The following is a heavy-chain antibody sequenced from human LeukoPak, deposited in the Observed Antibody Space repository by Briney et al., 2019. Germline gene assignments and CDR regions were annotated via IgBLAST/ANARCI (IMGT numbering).Heavy chain of an antibody. CDR3: AKPYSGTILTGWFDP. Sequence: GGSLRLSCAASEFTFSSYAMQWVRQAPGKGLEWVSIISGSGGSTSYADSVKGRFTISRDNSKNTLYLQMNSLRAEDTVLYYCAKPYSGTILTGWFDPWGQGTLVTVSS. D-gene: IGHD3-9*01. CDR1: EFTFSSYA. J-gene: IGHJ5*02. CDR2: ISGSGGST. V-gene: IGHV3-23*01.